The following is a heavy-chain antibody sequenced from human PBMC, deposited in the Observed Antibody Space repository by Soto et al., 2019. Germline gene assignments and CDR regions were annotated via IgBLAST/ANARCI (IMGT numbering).Heavy chain of an antibody. CDR3: ARVPDR. CDR2: IYHSGST. J-gene: IGHJ5*02. V-gene: IGHV4-30-2*01. D-gene: IGHD2-2*01. CDR1: GGSISSGGYS. Sequence: SETLSLTCAVSGGSISSGGYSWSWIRQPPGKGLEWIGYIYHSGSTYYNPSLKSRVTISVDRSKNQYSLKLSSVTAADTAVYYCARVPDRWGQGTLVTVSS.